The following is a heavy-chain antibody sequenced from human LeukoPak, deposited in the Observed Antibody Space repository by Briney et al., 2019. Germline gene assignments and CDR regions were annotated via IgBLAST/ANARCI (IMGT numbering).Heavy chain of an antibody. CDR2: IYPGDSDT. CDR3: ARTGYSSGWYGGFDY. D-gene: IGHD6-19*01. J-gene: IGHJ4*02. Sequence: GESLKISCKASGYTFTTYWIGWVRQMPGKGLEWMGIIYPGDSDTRYSPSFQGLVTISADKSISTAYLQWSSLKASDIAMYYCARTGYSSGWYGGFDYWGQGTLVTVSS. V-gene: IGHV5-51*01. CDR1: GYTFTTYW.